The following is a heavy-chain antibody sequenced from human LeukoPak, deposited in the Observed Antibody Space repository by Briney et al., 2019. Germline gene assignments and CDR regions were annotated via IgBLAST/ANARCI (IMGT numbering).Heavy chain of an antibody. CDR3: ARVISSGWSRRYYFDY. Sequence: EASVKVSCKASGYTFTGYYMHWVRQAPGQGLEWMGWINPNSGGTNYAQKFQGRVTMTRDTSISTAYMELSRLRSDDTAVYYCARVISSGWSRRYYFDYWGQGTLVTVSS. CDR2: INPNSGGT. CDR1: GYTFTGYY. D-gene: IGHD6-19*01. V-gene: IGHV1-2*02. J-gene: IGHJ4*02.